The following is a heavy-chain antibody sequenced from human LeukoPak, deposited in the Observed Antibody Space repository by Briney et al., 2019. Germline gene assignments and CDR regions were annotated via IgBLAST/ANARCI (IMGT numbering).Heavy chain of an antibody. CDR1: GYSFTSYW. D-gene: IGHD2-2*01. J-gene: IGHJ3*02. CDR3: ARVRHCSSTSCYGAFDI. CDR2: IYPGDSDT. Sequence: GESLKISCKGSGYSFTSYWIGWVRQMPGKGLEWRGIIYPGDSDTRYSPSFQGQVTISADKSITTAYLQWSSLKASDTAMYYCARVRHCSSTSCYGAFDIWGQGTMVTVSS. V-gene: IGHV5-51*01.